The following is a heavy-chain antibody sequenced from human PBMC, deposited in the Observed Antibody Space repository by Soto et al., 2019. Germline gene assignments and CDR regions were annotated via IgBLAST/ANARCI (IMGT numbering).Heavy chain of an antibody. J-gene: IGHJ5*02. Sequence: GGSLRLSCAASGFMFNNHGMHWVRQAPGKGLEWVAFISYDGSNKYYADSVKGRFTISRDNSKNTLYLQMNSLRAEDTAVYYCARPHGGSSGWDNWFDPWGQGTMVTVSS. CDR1: GFMFNNHG. V-gene: IGHV3-30*03. CDR2: ISYDGSNK. D-gene: IGHD6-25*01. CDR3: ARPHGGSSGWDNWFDP.